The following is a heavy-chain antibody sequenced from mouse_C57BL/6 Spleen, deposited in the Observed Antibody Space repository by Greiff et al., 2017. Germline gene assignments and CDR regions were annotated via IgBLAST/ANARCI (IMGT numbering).Heavy chain of an antibody. V-gene: IGHV1-81*01. D-gene: IGHD1-1*01. CDR1: GYTFTSYG. CDR3: ARSPIYYYGSSYDY. CDR2: IYPRSGNT. J-gene: IGHJ2*01. Sequence: VKLMESGAELARPGASVKLSCKASGYTFTSYGISWVKQRTGQGLEWIGEIYPRSGNTYYNEKFKGKATLTADKSSSTAYMELRSLTSEDSAVYFCARSPIYYYGSSYDYWGQGTTLTVSS.